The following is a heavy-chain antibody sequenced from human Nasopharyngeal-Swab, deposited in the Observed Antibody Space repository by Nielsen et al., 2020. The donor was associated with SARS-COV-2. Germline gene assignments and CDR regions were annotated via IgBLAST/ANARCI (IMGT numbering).Heavy chain of an antibody. J-gene: IGHJ4*02. V-gene: IGHV3-9*01. Sequence: VRQCPGKGLEWVSGISWNSGSIGYADSVKGRFTVSRDNAKNSLYLQMSSLRTEDAAVYYCARSPYYDFWSGYYTRFDYWGRGTLVTVSS. D-gene: IGHD3-3*01. CDR3: ARSPYYDFWSGYYTRFDY. CDR2: ISWNSGSI.